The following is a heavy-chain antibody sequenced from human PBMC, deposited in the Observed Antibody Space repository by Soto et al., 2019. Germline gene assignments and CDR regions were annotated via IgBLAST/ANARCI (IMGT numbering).Heavy chain of an antibody. D-gene: IGHD6-13*01. CDR3: ARNLPRGSSWYYYYGMDV. J-gene: IGHJ6*02. Sequence: ETLSLTCAVSGGSISSSNWWSWVRQPPGKGLEWIGEIYHSGSTNYNPSLKSRVTISVDKSKNQFSLKLSSVTAADTAVYYCARNLPRGSSWYYYYGMDVWGQGTTVTVSS. V-gene: IGHV4-4*02. CDR1: GGSISSSNW. CDR2: IYHSGST.